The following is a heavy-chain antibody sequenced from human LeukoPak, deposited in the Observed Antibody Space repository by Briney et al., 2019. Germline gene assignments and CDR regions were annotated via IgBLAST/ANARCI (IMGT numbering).Heavy chain of an antibody. CDR3: AKDRILWFGDAFDI. V-gene: IGHV3-23*01. J-gene: IGHJ3*02. CDR2: ISGSGGST. D-gene: IGHD3-10*01. Sequence: GGSLRHSCSASGFTFSNYAMSWVRQAPGKGLEWVSAISGSGGSTYYADSVKGRFTISRDYSKNTLYLQMNSLRAEDTAVYYCAKDRILWFGDAFDIWGQGTMVTVSS. CDR1: GFTFSNYA.